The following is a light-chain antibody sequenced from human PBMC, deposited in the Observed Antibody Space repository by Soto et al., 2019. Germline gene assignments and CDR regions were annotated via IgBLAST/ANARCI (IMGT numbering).Light chain of an antibody. CDR3: QTYDSSLSGWV. Sequence: QPVLTQPPSVSGAPGQRVTISCTGSSSNIGAGYDVHWYQQLPGTAPKLLIYGNSNRPSGVPDRFSGSKSGTSASLAITGLRAEDEADYYCQTYDSSLSGWVFGGGTKPTVL. J-gene: IGLJ3*02. CDR2: GNS. CDR1: SSNIGAGYD. V-gene: IGLV1-40*01.